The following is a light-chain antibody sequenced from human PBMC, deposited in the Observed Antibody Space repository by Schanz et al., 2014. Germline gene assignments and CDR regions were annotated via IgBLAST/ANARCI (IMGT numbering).Light chain of an antibody. J-gene: IGKJ4*01. Sequence: EIVLTQSPGTLSLSPGERATVSCRASQSVSSSYLAWYQQKPGQAPRLLIYGASSRATGIPDRFSGSGSGTVFTLTITRLEPEDFAVYYCQQYGSSPPLTFGGGTKVEFK. CDR3: QQYGSSPPLT. CDR2: GAS. V-gene: IGKV3-20*01. CDR1: QSVSSSY.